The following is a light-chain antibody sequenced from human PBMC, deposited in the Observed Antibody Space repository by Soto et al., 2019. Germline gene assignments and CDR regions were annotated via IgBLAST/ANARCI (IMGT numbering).Light chain of an antibody. J-gene: IGKJ5*01. CDR2: GAS. CDR1: QSVSSN. Sequence: EIVRTQSPATLSVSPGERASLSCRASQSVSSNLAWYQQKPGQAPRLLIYGASSRATGIPDRFSGSGSGTDFTLTISRLEPEDFAVYYCQQYGSSTITFGQGTRLRL. CDR3: QQYGSSTIT. V-gene: IGKV3-20*01.